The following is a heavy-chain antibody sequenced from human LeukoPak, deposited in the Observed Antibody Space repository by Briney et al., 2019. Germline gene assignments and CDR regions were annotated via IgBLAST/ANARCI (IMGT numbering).Heavy chain of an antibody. D-gene: IGHD2-8*01. CDR3: ARAPILGYCTNGVCYIEQ. J-gene: IGHJ4*02. CDR2: IIPIFGTA. V-gene: IGHV1-69*05. CDR1: GGTFSSYA. Sequence: SVKVSCKASGGTFSSYAISWVRQAPGQGLEWMGGIIPIFGTANYAQKFQGRVTITTDESTSTAYMELSSLRSGDTAVYYCARAPILGYCTNGVCYIEQWGQGTLVTVSS.